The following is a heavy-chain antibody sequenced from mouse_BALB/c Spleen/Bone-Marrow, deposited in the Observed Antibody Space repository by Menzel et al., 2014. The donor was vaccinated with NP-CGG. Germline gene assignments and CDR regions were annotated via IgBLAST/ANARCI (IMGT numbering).Heavy chain of an antibody. CDR2: INTNGGDT. CDR3: ARGVDYASWFAY. Sequence: EVQGVESGGGLVQPGGSLKLSCAASGFTFSNYGMSWVRQTPDKRLEFVATINTNGGDTYYPDSVKGRFTISRDNAKNTLYLRMSSLKSEDTAMYYCARGVDYASWFAYWGQGTLVAVSA. V-gene: IGHV5-6-3*01. J-gene: IGHJ3*01. CDR1: GFTFSNYG. D-gene: IGHD2-4*01.